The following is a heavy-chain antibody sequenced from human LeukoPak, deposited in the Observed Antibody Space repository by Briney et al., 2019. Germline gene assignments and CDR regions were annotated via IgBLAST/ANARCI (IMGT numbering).Heavy chain of an antibody. J-gene: IGHJ3*02. V-gene: IGHV4-61*08. Sequence: SQTLSLTCTVSGGSISSGGYYWSWIRQHPGKGLEWIGYIYYSGSTNYNPSLKSRVTISVDTSKNQFSLKLSSVTAADTAVYYCARGASTYYDFWSGYYDAFDIWGQGTMVTVSS. CDR2: IYYSGST. CDR1: GGSISSGGYY. D-gene: IGHD3-3*01. CDR3: ARGASTYYDFWSGYYDAFDI.